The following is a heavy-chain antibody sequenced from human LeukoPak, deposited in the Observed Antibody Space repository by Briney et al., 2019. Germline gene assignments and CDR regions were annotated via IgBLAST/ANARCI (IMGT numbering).Heavy chain of an antibody. V-gene: IGHV3-7*01. Sequence: GGSLRLSCAASGFTFSSYWMTWVRQAPGKGLEWVANIKQDGSEKNYVDSVKGRFTISRDNAKNSLSLRMNSLSAEDTAVYYCATGYSSGWYFYFQHWGQGSLVSVSS. CDR2: IKQDGSEK. CDR1: GFTFSSYW. CDR3: ATGYSSGWYFYFQH. J-gene: IGHJ1*01. D-gene: IGHD6-19*01.